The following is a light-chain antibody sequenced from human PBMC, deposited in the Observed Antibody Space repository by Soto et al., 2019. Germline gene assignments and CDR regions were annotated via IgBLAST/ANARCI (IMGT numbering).Light chain of an antibody. CDR3: QQYNSYWT. Sequence: DIQMTQSPSTLSASVGDRVTITCRASQSISTWLAWYQQKPGKAPKLLIYKASSLESGVPSRFSGSGSGTDFTLTIISLQPDDFATYYCQQYNSYWTFGQGTKVEIK. CDR2: KAS. V-gene: IGKV1-5*03. J-gene: IGKJ1*01. CDR1: QSISTW.